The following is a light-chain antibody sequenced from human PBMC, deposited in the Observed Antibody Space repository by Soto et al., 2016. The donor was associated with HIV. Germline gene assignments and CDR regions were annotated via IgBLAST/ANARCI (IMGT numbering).Light chain of an antibody. CDR2: QAS. V-gene: IGKV1-5*03. J-gene: IGKJ4*01. CDR1: QSISNF. CDR3: QQYKDYSPLT. Sequence: DIQMTQSPSTLSASIGDRVNITCRASQSISNFLAWYQQTPGKAPELLIYQASVLESGVPSRFSGSGSGSQFTLTINTLQPDDFALYFCQQYKDYSPLTFGGGTKVDLK.